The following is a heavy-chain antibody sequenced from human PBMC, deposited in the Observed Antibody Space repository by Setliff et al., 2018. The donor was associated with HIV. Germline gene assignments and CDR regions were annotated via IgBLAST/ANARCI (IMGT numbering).Heavy chain of an antibody. V-gene: IGHV4-4*01. CDR2: IYHSGST. J-gene: IGHJ4*02. D-gene: IGHD3-22*01. Sequence: SETLSLTCAVSGGSISSNWWSWVRQSPGKGLEWIGEIYHSGSTHYNPSLQSRVTISVDKSKSQFSLKLNSVTAADTAVYCCGGKGYYSIDYWGQGSLVTVSS. CDR1: GGSISSNW. CDR3: GGKGYYSIDY.